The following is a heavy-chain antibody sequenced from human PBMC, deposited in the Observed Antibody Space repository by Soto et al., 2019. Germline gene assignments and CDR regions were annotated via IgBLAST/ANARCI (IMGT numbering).Heavy chain of an antibody. CDR2: IIPIFGTA. D-gene: IGHD6-6*01. V-gene: IGHV1-69*13. Sequence: GASVKVSCKASGGTFSSYAISWVRQAPGQGLEWMGGIIPIFGTANYAQKFQGRVTITADESTSTAYMELSSLRSEDTAVYYCARLRSDLFEYSSSPYYYGMDVWGQGTKVTVSS. J-gene: IGHJ6*02. CDR3: ARLRSDLFEYSSSPYYYGMDV. CDR1: GGTFSSYA.